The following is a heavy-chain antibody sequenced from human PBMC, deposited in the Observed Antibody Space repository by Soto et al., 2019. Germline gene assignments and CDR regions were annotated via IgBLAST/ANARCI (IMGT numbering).Heavy chain of an antibody. D-gene: IGHD4-17*01. Sequence: PSETLSLTCAVDGGCFSGYYWSWIRQPPGKGLEWIGEINHSGSTNYNPSLKSRVTISVDTSKNQFSLKLSSVTAADTAVYYCARRYGPGFAYWAQGTLVTVS. CDR3: ARRYGPGFAY. CDR2: INHSGST. V-gene: IGHV4-34*01. J-gene: IGHJ4*02. CDR1: GGCFSGYY.